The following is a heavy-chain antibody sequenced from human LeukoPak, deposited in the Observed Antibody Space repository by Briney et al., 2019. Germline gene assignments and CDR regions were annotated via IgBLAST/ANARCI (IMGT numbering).Heavy chain of an antibody. CDR3: AREPSTGTAIDQVYGMDV. D-gene: IGHD5-18*01. V-gene: IGHV1-69*13. CDR1: GGTFSSYA. J-gene: IGHJ6*02. CDR2: IIPIFGTA. Sequence: ASVKVSCTASGGTFSSYAISWVRQAPGQGLEWMGGIIPIFGTANYAQKFQGRVTITADESTSTAYMELSSLRSEDTAAYYCAREPSTGTAIDQVYGMDVWGQGTTVTVSS.